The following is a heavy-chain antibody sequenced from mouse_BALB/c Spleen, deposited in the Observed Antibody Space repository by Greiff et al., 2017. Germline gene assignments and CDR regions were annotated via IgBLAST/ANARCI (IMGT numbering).Heavy chain of an antibody. D-gene: IGHD1-2*01. J-gene: IGHJ3*01. CDR3: ARGPITTAPTWFAY. CDR1: GFTFSSYA. CDR2: ISSGGST. Sequence: EVKLVESGGGLVKPGGSLKLSCAASGFTFSSYAMSWVRQTPEKRLEWVASISSGGSTYYPDSVKGRFTISRDNARNILYLQMSSLRSEDTAMYYCARGPITTAPTWFAYWGQGTLVTVSA. V-gene: IGHV5-6-5*01.